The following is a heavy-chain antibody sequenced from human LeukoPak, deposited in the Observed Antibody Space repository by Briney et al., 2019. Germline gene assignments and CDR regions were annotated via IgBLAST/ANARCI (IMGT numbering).Heavy chain of an antibody. CDR1: AFTFSSYA. Sequence: GGSLRLSCAASAFTFSSYAMSWVRQAPGKGLEWVSAISGSGGSTYYADSVKGRLTISRDNSKNTLYLRMNSLRAEDTAVYYCAKDQTYDFWSGYYGLYNWFDPWGQGTLVTVSS. CDR2: ISGSGGST. D-gene: IGHD3-3*01. V-gene: IGHV3-23*01. J-gene: IGHJ5*02. CDR3: AKDQTYDFWSGYYGLYNWFDP.